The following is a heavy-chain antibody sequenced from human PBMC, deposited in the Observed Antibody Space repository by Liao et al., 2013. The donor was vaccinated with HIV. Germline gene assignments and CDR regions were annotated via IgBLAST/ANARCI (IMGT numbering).Heavy chain of an antibody. J-gene: IGHJ5*02. CDR1: GGSFSGYY. D-gene: IGHD3-16*01. CDR3: ARGYVFDP. V-gene: IGHV4-34*01. CDR2: INHSGST. Sequence: QVQLQQWGAGLLKPSETLSLTCAVYGGSFSGYYWTWIRQPPGKGLEWIGEINHSGSTNYNPSLKSRVTISVDTSKNQLSLKLSSVTAADTAVYYCARGYVFDPWGQGTLVTVSS.